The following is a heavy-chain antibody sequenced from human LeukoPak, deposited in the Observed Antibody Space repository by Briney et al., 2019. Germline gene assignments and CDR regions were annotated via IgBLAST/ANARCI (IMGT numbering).Heavy chain of an antibody. CDR1: GGSMSSYY. Sequence: SETLSLTCTVSGGSMSSYYWSWVRQPAGKGLEWIGRIYTSGSTNYSPSLNSRVTISVDTSKNQFSLKLSSVTAADTAVYYCARRRVIMTTVTTGWFDPWGQGTLVTVSS. D-gene: IGHD4-17*01. CDR2: IYTSGST. V-gene: IGHV4-4*07. CDR3: ARRRVIMTTVTTGWFDP. J-gene: IGHJ5*02.